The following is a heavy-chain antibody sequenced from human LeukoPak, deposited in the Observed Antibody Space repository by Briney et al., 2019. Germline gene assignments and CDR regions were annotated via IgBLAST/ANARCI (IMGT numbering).Heavy chain of an antibody. Sequence: PGGSLRLSCAASGFTFSAYGMHWVRQAPGKGLEWMAFLRYDGTNKYYGDSVKGRFTISRDNAKNSLYLQMNSLRAEDTAVYYCARDGPGYSSSWYLDYWGQGTLVTVSS. D-gene: IGHD6-13*01. J-gene: IGHJ4*02. CDR3: ARDGPGYSSSWYLDY. V-gene: IGHV3-30*02. CDR1: GFTFSAYG. CDR2: LRYDGTNK.